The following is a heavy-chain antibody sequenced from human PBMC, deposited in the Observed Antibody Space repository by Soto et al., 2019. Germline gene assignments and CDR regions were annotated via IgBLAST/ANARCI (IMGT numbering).Heavy chain of an antibody. CDR3: ERARGSNIVRIPAASDY. V-gene: IGHV3-7*01. Sequence: EVQLVESGGGLVQPGGSLRLSCAASGYTFNTYWMSWVRQAPGKGLEWVANINEDGSETYYVDSVKGRFTISRDNAKNSLYLQMTSMRADDTAVYYCERARGSNIVRIPAASDYWGQGTLVTVSS. J-gene: IGHJ4*02. CDR2: INEDGSET. CDR1: GYTFNTYW. D-gene: IGHD2-2*01.